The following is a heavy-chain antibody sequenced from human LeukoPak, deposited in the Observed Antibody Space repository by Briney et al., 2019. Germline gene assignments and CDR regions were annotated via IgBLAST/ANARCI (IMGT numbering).Heavy chain of an antibody. CDR1: GGSISSGGYS. Sequence: SQTLSLTCAVSGGSISSGGYSWSWIRQPPGKGLEWIGYIYHSGSTYYNPSLKSRVTISVDRSKNQFSLKLSSVTAADTAVYYCARVTPIFGVVILDYWGQGTLVTVSS. CDR3: ARVTPIFGVVILDY. V-gene: IGHV4-30-2*01. CDR2: IYHSGST. D-gene: IGHD3-3*01. J-gene: IGHJ4*02.